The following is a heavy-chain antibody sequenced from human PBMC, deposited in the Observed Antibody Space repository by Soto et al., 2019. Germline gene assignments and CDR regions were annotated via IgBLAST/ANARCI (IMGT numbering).Heavy chain of an antibody. CDR1: GGSVSSGSYY. D-gene: IGHD5-18*01. Sequence: SETLSLTCTVSGGSVSSGSYYWRWIRQPPGKGLEGIGYIYSSGTTNYNPSLKSRVTISVDTSKNQFSLRVSSVTAADTAVYCCARDLLSRKAIGRGYISMGQGWFDRWGQGTRVTVSS. V-gene: IGHV4-61*01. CDR3: ARDLLSRKAIGRGYISMGQGWFDR. CDR2: IYSSGTT. J-gene: IGHJ5*02.